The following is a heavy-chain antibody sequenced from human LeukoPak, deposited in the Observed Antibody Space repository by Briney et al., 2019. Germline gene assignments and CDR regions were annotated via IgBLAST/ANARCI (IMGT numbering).Heavy chain of an antibody. Sequence: SETLSLTCTVSGGSISSYYWSWIRQPAGKGLEWIGRIYTSGSTNYNPSLKSRVTMSVDTSKNQFSLKLSSVTAADTAVYYYARGKRHYDILTGYSRYYFDYWGQGTLVTVSS. CDR2: IYTSGST. J-gene: IGHJ4*02. D-gene: IGHD3-9*01. CDR1: GGSISSYY. V-gene: IGHV4-4*07. CDR3: ARGKRHYDILTGYSRYYFDY.